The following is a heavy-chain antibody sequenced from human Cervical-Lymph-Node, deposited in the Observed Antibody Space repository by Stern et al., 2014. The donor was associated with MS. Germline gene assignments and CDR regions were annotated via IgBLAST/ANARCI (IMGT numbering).Heavy chain of an antibody. V-gene: IGHV1-69*12. Sequence: QVQLVQSGAEVKKPGSSVKLSCKASGGTFSSYPIIWVRPAPGQGLEWMGGIIPIFGTANYAQKFQGRVTITADGSSSTAYMELSSLRSEDTAVYYCASPVTLAVGAMDVWGQGTTVTVSS. D-gene: IGHD3-16*01. CDR2: IIPIFGTA. J-gene: IGHJ6*02. CDR1: GGTFSSYP. CDR3: ASPVTLAVGAMDV.